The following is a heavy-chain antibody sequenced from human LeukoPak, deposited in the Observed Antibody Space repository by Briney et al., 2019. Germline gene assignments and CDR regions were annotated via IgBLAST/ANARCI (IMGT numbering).Heavy chain of an antibody. J-gene: IGHJ4*02. V-gene: IGHV4-31*03. CDR1: GGSISSGGYY. CDR3: ARSRGGVTGY. Sequence: SETLSLTCTVSGGSISSGGYYWSWIRQHPGKGLEWIGYIYYSGSTYYNPSLKSRVTISVDTSKNQFSLKLSSVTAADTAVYNCARSRGGVTGYWGQGTLVTVSS. CDR2: IYYSGST. D-gene: IGHD3-16*01.